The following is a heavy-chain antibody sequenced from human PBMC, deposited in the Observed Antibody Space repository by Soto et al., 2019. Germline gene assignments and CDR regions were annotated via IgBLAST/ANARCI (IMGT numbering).Heavy chain of an antibody. D-gene: IGHD1-26*01. CDR2: IIPIFGTA. CDR1: GGTFNSYA. Sequence: GASVKVSCKASGGTFNSYAISWVRQAPGQGLEWMGGIIPIFGTANYAQKFQGRVTITADKSTSTAYMELSSLRSEDTALYFCASWRSYSGSYCFDYWGQGTLVTVSS. J-gene: IGHJ4*02. V-gene: IGHV1-69*06. CDR3: ASWRSYSGSYCFDY.